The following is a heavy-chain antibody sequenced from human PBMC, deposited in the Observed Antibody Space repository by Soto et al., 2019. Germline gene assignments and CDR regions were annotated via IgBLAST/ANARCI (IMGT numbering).Heavy chain of an antibody. Sequence: LRLSCAASGFTFSSHNMNWVRQAPGKGLEWVSYIGTSSSNIYYADSVRGRFTISRDNAQNSLYLQMNSLRAEDTAAYYCAREMGSPPARGLDYWGQGTLVTVSS. CDR2: IGTSSSNI. CDR1: GFTFSSHN. V-gene: IGHV3-48*01. D-gene: IGHD2-8*01. CDR3: AREMGSPPARGLDY. J-gene: IGHJ4*02.